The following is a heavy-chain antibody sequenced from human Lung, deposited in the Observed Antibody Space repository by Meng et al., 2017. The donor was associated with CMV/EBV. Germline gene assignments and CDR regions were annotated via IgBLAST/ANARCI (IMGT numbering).Heavy chain of an antibody. CDR3: AKTSQKAAVTYWVDT. D-gene: IGHD4-17*01. CDR2: ISPTGGIR. Sequence: GGSLRLXXAASGFTFSSYSMNWVRQAPGKGLEWVSIISPTGGIRYDADSVEGRFTISRDNSKNTLYLQISSLRAEDTAVYFCAKTSQKAAVTYWVDTWGQRTLVXVSS. CDR1: GFTFSSYS. V-gene: IGHV3-23*01. J-gene: IGHJ5*02.